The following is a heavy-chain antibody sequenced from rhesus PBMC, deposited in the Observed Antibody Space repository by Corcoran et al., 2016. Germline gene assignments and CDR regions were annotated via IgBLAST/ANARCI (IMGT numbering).Heavy chain of an antibody. D-gene: IGHD2-33*01. V-gene: IGHV4-160*01. CDR3: ARGIHCSDSGCSLP. CDR1: GGSFSSYW. Sequence: QVQLQESGPGLVKPSETLSLTCAVSGGSFSSYWWGWIRQPPGKGLEWIGSIYGSSGSTEYNPSRNSRATISRDTSKNQFSLKLSSVTAADTAVYYCARGIHCSDSGCSLPWGQGVLVTVSS. CDR2: IYGSSGST. J-gene: IGHJ4*01.